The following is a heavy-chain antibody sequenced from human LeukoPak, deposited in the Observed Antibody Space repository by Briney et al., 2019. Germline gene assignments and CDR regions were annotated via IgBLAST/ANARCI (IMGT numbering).Heavy chain of an antibody. CDR1: GFTFSSYS. J-gene: IGHJ3*02. CDR3: ARDPPQTAFDI. Sequence: GGSLRLSCAASGFTFSSYSMNWVRQAPGKGLEWVSYISSSSTTIYYADSVKGRFTISRDNAKNSLYLQMNSLRAEDTAVYYCARDPPQTAFDIWGQGTMVTVSS. CDR2: ISSSSTTI. V-gene: IGHV3-48*01.